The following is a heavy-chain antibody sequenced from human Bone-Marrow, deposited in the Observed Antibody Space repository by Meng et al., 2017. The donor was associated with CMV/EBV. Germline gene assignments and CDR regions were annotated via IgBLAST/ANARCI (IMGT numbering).Heavy chain of an antibody. Sequence: ASVKVSCKASGYTFTGYYMHWVRQAPGQGLEWMGWINPNSGGTNYAQKFQGRVTMTRDTSISTAYMELSRLRSDGTAVYYCARDRAGEYSSSWPYYYYGMDVWGQGTTVTVSS. J-gene: IGHJ6*02. CDR2: INPNSGGT. CDR3: ARDRAGEYSSSWPYYYYGMDV. D-gene: IGHD6-13*01. V-gene: IGHV1-2*02. CDR1: GYTFTGYY.